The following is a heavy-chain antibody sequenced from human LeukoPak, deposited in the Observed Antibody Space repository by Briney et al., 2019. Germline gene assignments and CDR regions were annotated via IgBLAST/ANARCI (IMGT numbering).Heavy chain of an antibody. Sequence: ASVKVSCKASGYTFTSYVISWVRQAPGQGLEWMGGIIPIFGTANYAQKFQGRVTITADKSTSTAYMELSSLRSEDTAVYYCAGGYYDSSGYLHWGQGTLVTVSS. V-gene: IGHV1-69*06. CDR3: AGGYYDSSGYLH. D-gene: IGHD3-22*01. CDR2: IIPIFGTA. CDR1: GYTFTSYV. J-gene: IGHJ1*01.